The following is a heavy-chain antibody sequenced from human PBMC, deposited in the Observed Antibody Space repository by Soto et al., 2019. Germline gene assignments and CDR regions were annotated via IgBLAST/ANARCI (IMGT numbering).Heavy chain of an antibody. CDR1: GYTFTSYY. Sequence: QVQLVQSGAEVKKPGASVKISCKASGYTFTSYYMHWVRQAPGQGLEWMGRIDPGGGSTRYSQKFQGRVTMTSDTSASTVHMELSSLRSDDTAEYYCARERFSNYGLRFEVFFYWGQGTLVTVSS. V-gene: IGHV1-46*01. J-gene: IGHJ4*02. D-gene: IGHD4-17*01. CDR2: IDPGGGST. CDR3: ARERFSNYGLRFEVFFY.